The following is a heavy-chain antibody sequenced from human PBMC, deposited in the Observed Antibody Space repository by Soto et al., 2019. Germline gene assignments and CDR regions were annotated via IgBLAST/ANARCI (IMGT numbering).Heavy chain of an antibody. Sequence: SQTLSLTCAISGDSVSSNSATWNWIRQSPSRGLEWLGRTYYRSKWYSDYAVSVKSRITINPDTSKNQFSLQLNSVTPEDTAVYYCARAAYSGSYQGYFDYWGQGSLVTVSS. CDR1: GDSVSSNSAT. CDR2: TYYRSKWYS. D-gene: IGHD1-26*01. CDR3: ARAAYSGSYQGYFDY. V-gene: IGHV6-1*01. J-gene: IGHJ4*02.